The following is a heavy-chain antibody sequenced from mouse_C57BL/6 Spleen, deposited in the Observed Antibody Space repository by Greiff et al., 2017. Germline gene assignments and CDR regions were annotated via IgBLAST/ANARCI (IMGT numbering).Heavy chain of an antibody. D-gene: IGHD1-1*01. CDR1: GFNIKDYY. CDR3: TTPGSSKRYWYFDV. Sequence: VQLQQSGAELVRPGASVKLSCTASGFNIKDYYMHWVKQRPEQGLEWIGRIDPEDGDTEYAPKFQGKATMTADTSSNTAYLQLSSLTSEDTAVYYCTTPGSSKRYWYFDVWGTGTTVTVSS. V-gene: IGHV14-1*01. J-gene: IGHJ1*03. CDR2: IDPEDGDT.